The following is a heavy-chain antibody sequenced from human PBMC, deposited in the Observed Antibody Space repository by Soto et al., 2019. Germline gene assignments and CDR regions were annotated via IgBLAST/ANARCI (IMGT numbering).Heavy chain of an antibody. CDR2: ISYDGENT. D-gene: IGHD4-17*01. J-gene: IGHJ4*02. Sequence: QVQLLESGGGVVKPGTCLRLACAASGFTFSDFGMHWIRQVPGKGLEWVAVISYDGENTFYADSVKGRFTVSRDNSDNTLYLQMINLRPDDTAVYHCAKDHPVSNKAVDSWGPGTLVAVSS. CDR1: GFTFSDFG. V-gene: IGHV3-30*18. CDR3: AKDHPVSNKAVDS.